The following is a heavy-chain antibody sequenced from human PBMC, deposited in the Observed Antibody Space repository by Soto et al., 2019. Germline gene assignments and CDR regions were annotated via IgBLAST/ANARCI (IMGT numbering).Heavy chain of an antibody. CDR1: GFTFSSYA. V-gene: IGHV3-30-3*01. Sequence: QVQLVESGGGVVQPGRSLRLSCAACGFTFSSYAMHWVRQAPGKGLEWVAVISYDGGNKYYADSVKGRFTISRDNSKNTLYLQINSLRAEDTAVYYCARPDYGSGSYPDYWGQGTLVTVSS. J-gene: IGHJ4*02. D-gene: IGHD3-10*01. CDR3: ARPDYGSGSYPDY. CDR2: ISYDGGNK.